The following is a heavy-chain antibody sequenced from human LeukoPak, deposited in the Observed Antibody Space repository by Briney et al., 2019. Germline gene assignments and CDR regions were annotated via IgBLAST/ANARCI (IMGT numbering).Heavy chain of an antibody. CDR2: INHSGST. J-gene: IGHJ4*02. Sequence: SETLSLTCAVYGGSFSGYYWSWIRQPPGKGLEWIGEINHSGSTNYNPSLKSRVTISVDTSKHQFSLKLSSVTAADTAVYYCARGLRITMVRGVSFPDYWGQGTLVTVSS. CDR1: GGSFSGYY. CDR3: ARGLRITMVRGVSFPDY. D-gene: IGHD3-10*01. V-gene: IGHV4-34*01.